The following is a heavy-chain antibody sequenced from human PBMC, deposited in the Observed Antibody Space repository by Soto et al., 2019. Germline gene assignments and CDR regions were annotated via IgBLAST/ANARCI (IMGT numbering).Heavy chain of an antibody. Sequence: QLQLQESGPGLVKPSETLSLTCTVSNGSISSAIYYWGWIRQPPGKGLEGIGSIYHSGSTYYNPSLQGRVTMSVDTSKNQFSLKLSSVTAADTAVYFCAGRSSLASVQVYFGEISNYNWFDPWGQGTLVTVSS. CDR1: NGSISSAIYY. V-gene: IGHV4-39*01. D-gene: IGHD3-10*01. CDR2: IYHSGST. J-gene: IGHJ5*02. CDR3: AGRSSLASVQVYFGEISNYNWFDP.